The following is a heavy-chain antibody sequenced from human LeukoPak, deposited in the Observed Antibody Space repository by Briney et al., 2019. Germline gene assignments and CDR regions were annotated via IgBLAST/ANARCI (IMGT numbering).Heavy chain of an antibody. Sequence: ASVKVSCKASGYTFTSYYMHWVRQAPGQGLEWMGIINPSGGSTSYAQKFQGRVTMTRDTSTSTVYMELSSLRSEDTAVYYCARASPAYYYDSSGYYRTYFDYWGQGTLVTVSS. CDR2: INPSGGST. D-gene: IGHD3-22*01. CDR3: ARASPAYYYDSSGYYRTYFDY. V-gene: IGHV1-46*01. J-gene: IGHJ4*02. CDR1: GYTFTSYY.